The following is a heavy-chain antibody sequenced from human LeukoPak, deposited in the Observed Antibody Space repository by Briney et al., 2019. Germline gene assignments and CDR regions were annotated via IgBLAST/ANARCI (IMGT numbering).Heavy chain of an antibody. V-gene: IGHV3-23*01. CDR3: AKASWVSNVDAVL. Sequence: PGGSLTLSCAAVGFTFKNYAMSWVRQSPARGLEWVSSLRGDGETFYADSVKGRFTLSRDHYRNTVFLQLNNLRVEDTAIYYCAKASWVSNVDAVLWGQGTVVTVSS. CDR1: GFTFKNYA. D-gene: IGHD3-16*01. J-gene: IGHJ4*02. CDR2: LRGDGET.